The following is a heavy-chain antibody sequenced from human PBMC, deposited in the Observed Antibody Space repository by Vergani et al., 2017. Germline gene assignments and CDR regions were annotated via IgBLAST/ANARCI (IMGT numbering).Heavy chain of an antibody. CDR1: GVSIGSNSYY. CDR3: TRHGRSGWAGYFQH. CDR2: IYYTGTT. V-gene: IGHV4-39*01. J-gene: IGHJ1*01. Sequence: QLQLQESGPGLVKPSETLSLTCTVSGVSIGSNSYYWGWIRQPPGKGLEWIGTIYYTGTTYYNEAHKSRLTISVDTSKNQFSLNRTSVTAADTAVYYCTRHGRSGWAGYFQHWVQGTLVTASS. D-gene: IGHD6-19*01.